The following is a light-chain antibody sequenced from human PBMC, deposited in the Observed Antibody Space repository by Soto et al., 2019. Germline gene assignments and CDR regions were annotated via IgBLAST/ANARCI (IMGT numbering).Light chain of an antibody. CDR3: KQYNNWPPWT. Sequence: EIVMTQSPATLSLSPGERATLSCRASQSVSSNLAWYQQTPGQAPRLLIYGASTRATGIPARFSGSGSGTEFTLTISSLQSEDFAVYYCKQYNNWPPWTFGQGTKVEIK. CDR1: QSVSSN. CDR2: GAS. J-gene: IGKJ1*01. V-gene: IGKV3-15*01.